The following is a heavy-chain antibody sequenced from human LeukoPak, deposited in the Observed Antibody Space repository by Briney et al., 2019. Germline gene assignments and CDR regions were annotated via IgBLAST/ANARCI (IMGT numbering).Heavy chain of an antibody. CDR3: ARSAHLTGFDY. Sequence: GASVKVSCKASGYTFTGYYMHWVRQAPGQGLEWMGWINPNSGRTNYAQKFQGRVTMTRDTSISTAYMELSRLRSDDTAVYYCARSAHLTGFDYWGQGTLVTVSS. CDR1: GYTFTGYY. CDR2: INPNSGRT. J-gene: IGHJ4*02. D-gene: IGHD3-9*01. V-gene: IGHV1-2*02.